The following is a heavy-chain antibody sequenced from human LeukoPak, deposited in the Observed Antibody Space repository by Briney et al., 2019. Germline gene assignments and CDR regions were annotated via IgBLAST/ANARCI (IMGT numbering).Heavy chain of an antibody. CDR3: ARDRRPYYDYVWGSYAPIYFDY. CDR1: GFTFSGSA. V-gene: IGHV3-73*01. Sequence: GGSLRLSCAASGFTFSGSAMHWVRQASGKGLEWVGRIRSKANSYATAYAASVKGRFTISRDDSKNTAYLQMNSLKTEDTAVYYCARDRRPYYDYVWGSYAPIYFDYWGQGTLVTVSS. D-gene: IGHD3-16*01. CDR2: IRSKANSYAT. J-gene: IGHJ4*02.